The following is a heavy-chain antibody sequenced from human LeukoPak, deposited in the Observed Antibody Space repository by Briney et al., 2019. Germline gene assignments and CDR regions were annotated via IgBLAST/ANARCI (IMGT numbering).Heavy chain of an antibody. CDR1: GYTFTGYY. J-gene: IGHJ4*02. CDR2: INPNSGGT. CDR3: ARVRLLWFGELLALDY. D-gene: IGHD3-10*01. Sequence: ASVKVSCKASGYTFTGYYMHWVRQAPGQGLEWMGWINPNSGGTNYAQKFQGRVTMTRDTSISTAYMELSRLRSDDTAVYYCARVRLLWFGELLALDYWGPGTLVTVSS. V-gene: IGHV1-2*02.